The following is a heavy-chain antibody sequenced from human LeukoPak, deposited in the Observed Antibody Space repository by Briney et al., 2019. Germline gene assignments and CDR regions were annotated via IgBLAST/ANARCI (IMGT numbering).Heavy chain of an antibody. CDR1: GGSVTSDSHY. J-gene: IGHJ4*02. Sequence: PSQTLSLTCSVFGGSVTSDSHYWSWIRQPAGKGLEWIGRIYSIGSANYDPSLKSRVTISVDTSKNQFSLKLNSVTAADTAVYYSARAYSPLDYFDYWGQGTLVTVSS. CDR2: IYSIGSA. V-gene: IGHV4-61*02. CDR3: ARAYSPLDYFDY. D-gene: IGHD5-12*01.